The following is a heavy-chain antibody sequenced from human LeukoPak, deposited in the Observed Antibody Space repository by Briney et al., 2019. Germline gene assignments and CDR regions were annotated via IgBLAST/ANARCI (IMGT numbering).Heavy chain of an antibody. Sequence: GGSLRLSCAASGFTFSSYAMSWVRQAPGKGLEWGSAISGSGGSTYYADSVKCRFTISRDNSKNTLYLQMNSLSAEDTAVYYCAKAYGGNPEDYWGQGTLVTVSS. V-gene: IGHV3-23*01. CDR1: GFTFSSYA. CDR2: ISGSGGST. CDR3: AKAYGGNPEDY. J-gene: IGHJ4*02. D-gene: IGHD4-23*01.